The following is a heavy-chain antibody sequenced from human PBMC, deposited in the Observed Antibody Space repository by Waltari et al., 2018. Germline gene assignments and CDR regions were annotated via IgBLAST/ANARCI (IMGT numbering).Heavy chain of an antibody. D-gene: IGHD1-1*01. V-gene: IGHV3-21*01. Sequence: EVQLVESGGGLVKPGGSLRLSCAASGFTLSAHTMNWVRQAPGKGLEWVSSISMSSRYMYYADSVKGRFTISRDDAKRSLYLQMNTLRDEDSAFYYCARDRTGLKSQSSFDSWGQGTLVIVSS. CDR2: ISMSSRYM. J-gene: IGHJ4*02. CDR3: ARDRTGLKSQSSFDS. CDR1: GFTLSAHT.